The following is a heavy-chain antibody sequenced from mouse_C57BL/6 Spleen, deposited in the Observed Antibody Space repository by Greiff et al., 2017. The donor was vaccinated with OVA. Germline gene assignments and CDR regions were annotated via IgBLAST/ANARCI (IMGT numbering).Heavy chain of an antibody. D-gene: IGHD1-1*01. CDR3: ARWVTTDAMDY. CDR1: GYTFTSYW. CDR2: IDPSDSET. J-gene: IGHJ4*01. V-gene: IGHV1-52*01. Sequence: VQLQQPGAELVRPGSSVKLSCKASGYTFTSYWMHWVKQRPIQGLEWIGNIDPSDSETHYNQKFKDKATLTVDKSSSTAYMQLSSLTSEDSAVYYCARWVTTDAMDYWGQGTSVTVSS.